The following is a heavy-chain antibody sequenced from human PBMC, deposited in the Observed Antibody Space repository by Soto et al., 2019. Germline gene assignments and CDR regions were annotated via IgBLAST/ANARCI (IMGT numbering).Heavy chain of an antibody. Sequence: PGGSLRLSCAASGFTFSSYGMHWVRQAPGKGLEWVAVISYDGSNKYYADSVKGRFTISRDNSKNALYLQMNSLIAEDTAVYYCAKLFWDIVVVPAAGVFDYWGQGTLVTVSS. CDR1: GFTFSSYG. D-gene: IGHD2-2*01. CDR3: AKLFWDIVVVPAAGVFDY. J-gene: IGHJ4*02. V-gene: IGHV3-30*18. CDR2: ISYDGSNK.